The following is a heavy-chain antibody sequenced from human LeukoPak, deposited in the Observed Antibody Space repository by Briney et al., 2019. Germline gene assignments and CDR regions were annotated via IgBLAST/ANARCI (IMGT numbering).Heavy chain of an antibody. CDR1: GGSFSGYY. Sequence: SETLSLTCAVYGGSFSGYYWSWIRQPPGKGLEWIGETNHSGSTNYNPSLKSRVTISVDTSKNQFSLKLSSVTAADTAVYYCARVTSRSPGYWGQGTLVTVSS. D-gene: IGHD1-26*01. CDR2: TNHSGST. J-gene: IGHJ4*02. V-gene: IGHV4-34*01. CDR3: ARVTSRSPGY.